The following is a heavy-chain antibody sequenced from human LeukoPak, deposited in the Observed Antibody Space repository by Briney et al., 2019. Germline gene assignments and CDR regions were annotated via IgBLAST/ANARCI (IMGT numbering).Heavy chain of an antibody. CDR2: IYSAGST. CDR1: GFTVSNNY. Sequence: GGSLRLSCAASGFTVSNNYMSWVRQAPGKGLEWVSVIYSAGSTYYANSVKGRFTISRDTSKNTLDLQMNSLGAEDTAVYYCARGVSYDYVWGYFDYWGQGALVTVSS. J-gene: IGHJ4*02. CDR3: ARGVSYDYVWGYFDY. D-gene: IGHD3-16*01. V-gene: IGHV3-53*01.